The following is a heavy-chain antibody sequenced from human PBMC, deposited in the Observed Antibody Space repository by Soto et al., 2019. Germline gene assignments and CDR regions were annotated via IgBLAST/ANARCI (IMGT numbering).Heavy chain of an antibody. CDR3: ARSIRGPRRFNGMDV. D-gene: IGHD1-20*01. CDR2: IERDDDDK. CDR1: GFSLTSPGMC. J-gene: IGHJ6*02. Sequence: KSGPTLVNPTETLTTTCTFSGFSLTSPGMCVSWIRQSPGKALEWLALIERDDDDKYYSTSLKTRLTISKDTRKNQVVLTMANMEPADTATYYCARSIRGPRRFNGMDVWGQGTTVTVSS. V-gene: IGHV2-70*13.